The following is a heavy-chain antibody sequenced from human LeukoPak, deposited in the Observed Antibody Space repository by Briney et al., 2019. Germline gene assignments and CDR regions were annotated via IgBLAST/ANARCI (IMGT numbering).Heavy chain of an antibody. J-gene: IGHJ4*02. D-gene: IGHD3-3*02. Sequence: SETLSLTCTVSGGSISTYYWNWIRQPPGKGLEWIGYIYYRGSTNYNPSLKSRVTISVDTSKNQFSLNLTSVTAADTAVYYCARGGIRQTFDNWGQGTLVTVSS. CDR2: IYYRGST. CDR1: GGSISTYY. V-gene: IGHV4-59*01. CDR3: ARGGIRQTFDN.